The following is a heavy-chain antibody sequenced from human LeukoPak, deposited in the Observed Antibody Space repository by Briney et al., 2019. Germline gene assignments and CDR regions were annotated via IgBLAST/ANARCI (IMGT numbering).Heavy chain of an antibody. CDR2: IIPIFGTA. V-gene: IGHV1-69*13. D-gene: IGHD5-12*01. Sequence: SVKVSCKASGYTFTSYAMHWVRQAPGQRLEWMGGIIPIFGTANYAQKFQGRVTITADESTSTAYMELSSLRSEDTAVYYCARDPGYSGYDYLLYYYYYGMDVWGQGTTVTVSS. J-gene: IGHJ6*02. CDR3: ARDPGYSGYDYLLYYYYYGMDV. CDR1: GYTFTSYA.